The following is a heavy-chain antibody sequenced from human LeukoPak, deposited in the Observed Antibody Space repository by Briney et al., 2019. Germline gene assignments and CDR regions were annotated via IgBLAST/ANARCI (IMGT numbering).Heavy chain of an antibody. CDR3: AKDRGPLYYYDSSAFLEY. Sequence: GGSLRLSCAASGFTFDDYAMHWVRQAPGKGLEWVSGISWNSGSIGYADSVKGRFTISRDNAKNSLYLQMNSLRAEDTALYYCAKDRGPLYYYDSSAFLEYWGQGTLVTVSS. CDR1: GFTFDDYA. D-gene: IGHD3-22*01. J-gene: IGHJ4*02. V-gene: IGHV3-9*01. CDR2: ISWNSGSI.